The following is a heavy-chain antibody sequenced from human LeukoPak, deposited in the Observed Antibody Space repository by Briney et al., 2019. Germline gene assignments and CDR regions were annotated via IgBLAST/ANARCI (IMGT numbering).Heavy chain of an antibody. V-gene: IGHV4-4*02. CDR3: ARMLYDSSGYQLDY. Sequence: NTSGTLSLTCVVSGGSISSSYWWSWVRQPPGKGLEWIGEMYHSGSTNYNPSLKSRVTISVDKSKNQFSLMLSSVTAVDTAVYYCARMLYDSSGYQLDYWGQGTLVTVSS. D-gene: IGHD3-22*01. J-gene: IGHJ4*02. CDR1: GGSISSSYW. CDR2: MYHSGST.